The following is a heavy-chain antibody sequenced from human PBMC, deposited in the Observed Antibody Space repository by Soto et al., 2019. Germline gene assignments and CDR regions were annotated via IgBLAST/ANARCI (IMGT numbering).Heavy chain of an antibody. Sequence: GGSLRLSCAASGFTFSSYAMSWVRQSPGKGLEWVSAISGSGGSTYYADSVKGRFTISRDNSRNTLYLQMNSLRAEDTAVYYCSKECITIFGVVNPWNAFDIWGQGTMVTVSS. CDR1: GFTFSSYA. D-gene: IGHD3-3*01. CDR3: SKECITIFGVVNPWNAFDI. V-gene: IGHV3-23*01. CDR2: ISGSGGST. J-gene: IGHJ3*02.